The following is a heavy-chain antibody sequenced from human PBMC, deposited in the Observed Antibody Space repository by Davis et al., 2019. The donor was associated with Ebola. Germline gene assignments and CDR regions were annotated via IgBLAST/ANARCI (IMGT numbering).Heavy chain of an antibody. V-gene: IGHV7-4-1*02. CDR3: ARGGGIEH. CDR2: INTNTGNP. Sequence: AASVKVSCKASAYPFTTYSINWVRQAPGQGLEWMGWINTNTGNPTYAQGFTGRFVFSLDTSVSTAYLQISSLKAEDTAVYYCARGGGIEHWGQGTLVTVSS. CDR1: AYPFTTYS. D-gene: IGHD1-26*01. J-gene: IGHJ1*01.